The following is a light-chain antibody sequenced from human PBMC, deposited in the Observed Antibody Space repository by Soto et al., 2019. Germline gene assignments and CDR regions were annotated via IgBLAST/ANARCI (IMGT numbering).Light chain of an antibody. CDR3: QQSNNWPPIT. V-gene: IGKV3-15*01. CDR2: GAS. Sequence: IVLTQSPATLSLSPRQTATLSGRSSQSVSSYLAWYQQKPGQAPMLLIYGASTRATGIPARFSGSGSGTAFTLTINSLQYADFAVYYCQQSNNWPPITFGQGTRLDIK. J-gene: IGKJ5*01. CDR1: QSVSSY.